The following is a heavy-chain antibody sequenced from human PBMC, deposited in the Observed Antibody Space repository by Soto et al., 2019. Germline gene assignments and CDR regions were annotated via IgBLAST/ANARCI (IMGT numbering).Heavy chain of an antibody. V-gene: IGHV3-23*01. CDR2: ISGSGGST. Sequence: EVQLLESGGGLVQPGGSLRLSCAASGFTFSSYAMSWVRQAPGKGLEWVSAISGSGGSTYYADSVKGRFTISRDNSKNTLYRQMNSLRAEDTAVYYCAKQREQQLGLNWFDPWGQGTLVTVSS. J-gene: IGHJ5*02. D-gene: IGHD6-13*01. CDR1: GFTFSSYA. CDR3: AKQREQQLGLNWFDP.